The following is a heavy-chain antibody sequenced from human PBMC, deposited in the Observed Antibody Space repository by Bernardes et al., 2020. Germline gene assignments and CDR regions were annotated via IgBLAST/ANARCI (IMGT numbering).Heavy chain of an antibody. V-gene: IGHV3-74*01. J-gene: IGHJ4*02. CDR1: GFTFRTYW. Sequence: GGSLRLSCAASGFTFRTYWMLWVRQTPGKGLVWVSRINSDGTGTSYADSVKGRFTISRDNARNTLYLQMNSLRAEDTAIYYCVRDMDGAGATIDYWGQGTLVTVSS. CDR3: VRDMDGAGATIDY. CDR2: INSDGTGT. D-gene: IGHD1-26*01.